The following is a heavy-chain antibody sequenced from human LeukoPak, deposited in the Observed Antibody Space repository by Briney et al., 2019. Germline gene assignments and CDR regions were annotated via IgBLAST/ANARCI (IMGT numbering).Heavy chain of an antibody. J-gene: IGHJ4*02. Sequence: GGSLRLSCAASGFAFSSYAMSWVRQAPGKGLEWVSAISGSGGSTYYADSVKGRFTISRDNSKNTLYLQMNSLRAEDTAVYYCAKSETSRSYYGFDYWGQGTLVTVSS. CDR2: ISGSGGST. CDR3: AKSETSRSYYGFDY. D-gene: IGHD3-10*01. V-gene: IGHV3-23*01. CDR1: GFAFSSYA.